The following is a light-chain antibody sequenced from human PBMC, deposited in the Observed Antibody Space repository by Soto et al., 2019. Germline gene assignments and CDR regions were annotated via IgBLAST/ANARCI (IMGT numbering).Light chain of an antibody. J-gene: IGKJ1*01. V-gene: IGKV3D-15*01. CDR3: QQYNNWPRT. CDR1: QSVSSN. CDR2: GAS. Sequence: EIVMTQSPATLSVSPGERATISCRASQSVSSNLAWYQQKPGQAPRLLIYGASIRATGIPARFSGSGSGTEFTLPISSLQSEDFAVYYCQQYNNWPRTFGQGTKVEIK.